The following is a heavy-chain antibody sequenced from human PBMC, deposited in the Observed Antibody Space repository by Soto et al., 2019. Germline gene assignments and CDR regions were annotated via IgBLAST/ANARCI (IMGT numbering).Heavy chain of an antibody. Sequence: QVQLVESGGGVVQPGRSLRLSCAASGFTFSSYGMHWVRQAPGKGLEWVAVIWYDGSNKYYADSVKGRFTISRDNSKNTLYLQMNSLRAEDTAVYYCARVRGQGYGYATFDYWGPGTLVTVSS. CDR2: IWYDGSNK. CDR3: ARVRGQGYGYATFDY. J-gene: IGHJ4*02. V-gene: IGHV3-33*01. D-gene: IGHD5-18*01. CDR1: GFTFSSYG.